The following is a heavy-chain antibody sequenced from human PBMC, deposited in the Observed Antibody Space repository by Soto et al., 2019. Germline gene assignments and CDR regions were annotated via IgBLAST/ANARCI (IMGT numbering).Heavy chain of an antibody. CDR3: ASLWGTRGDI. V-gene: IGHV3-48*01. CDR2: ISSSSSTI. D-gene: IGHD3-16*01. Sequence: EVLLVESGGGLVQPGGSLRLSCAASGFTFSSYSMNWVRQAPGKGLEWVSYISSSSSTIYYADSVKGRFTISRDNAKNAPDLQMNSLRAEDTAVYYCASLWGTRGDIWGQGTMVTVSS. J-gene: IGHJ3*02. CDR1: GFTFSSYS.